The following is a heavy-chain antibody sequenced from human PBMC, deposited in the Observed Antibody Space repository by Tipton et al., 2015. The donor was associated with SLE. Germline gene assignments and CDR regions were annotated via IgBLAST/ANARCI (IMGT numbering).Heavy chain of an antibody. CDR1: GGSLSSYY. D-gene: IGHD1-14*01. V-gene: IGHV4-59*12. CDR3: ARARRTTSSHFDY. Sequence: TLSLTCTVSGGSLSSYYWSWIRQSPEKGLEWIGYLSYSGSTNYNPSLESRLTISIDTSKNQFSLRLTSMTPADTALYYCARARRTTSSHFDYWGQGTLVTVSS. J-gene: IGHJ4*02. CDR2: LSYSGST.